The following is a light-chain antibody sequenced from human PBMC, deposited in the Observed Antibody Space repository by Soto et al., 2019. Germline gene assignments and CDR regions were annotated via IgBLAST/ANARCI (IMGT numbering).Light chain of an antibody. Sequence: AIRMTQSPSSLSASTGDRVTITCRASQGISSYLAWYQQKPGKAPKLLIYAASTWQSGVPSRFSGSGSGTDFTLTISCLQSEDFATYYCQQYYSYPRTFGPGTKVDIK. CDR1: QGISSY. CDR3: QQYYSYPRT. CDR2: AAS. J-gene: IGKJ3*01. V-gene: IGKV1-8*01.